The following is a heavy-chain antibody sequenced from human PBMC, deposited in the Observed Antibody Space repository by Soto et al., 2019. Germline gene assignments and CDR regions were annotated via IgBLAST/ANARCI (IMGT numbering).Heavy chain of an antibody. D-gene: IGHD6-19*01. CDR2: ISGSGGST. J-gene: IGHJ4*02. CDR1: GFTFAGYST. V-gene: IGHV3-23*01. CDR3: AKDRGGFAGGWEYFDY. Sequence: EVHLLESGGGLVQPGGSLRLSCAASGFTFAGYSTMSWVRQAPGKGLEWVSSISGSGGSTYYADYVKGRFTISRDNSNNTLYLQMNVLSAEDTAFYNCAKDRGGFAGGWEYFDYWGQGALVTVSS.